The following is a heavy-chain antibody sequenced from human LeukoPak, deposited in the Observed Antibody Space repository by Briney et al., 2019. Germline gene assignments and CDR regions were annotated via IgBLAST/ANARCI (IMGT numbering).Heavy chain of an antibody. V-gene: IGHV3-49*04. CDR2: IRSRAYGGAI. CDR3: SRKGLRAGTSVD. D-gene: IGHD1/OR15-1a*01. J-gene: IGHJ4*02. CDR1: GFTFGDYA. Sequence: RSLRLSCTASGFTFGDYAMSWVRQAPGKGLEWVGFIRSRAYGGAIEYAASVKGRFTISRDDSKSIAYLQMNSLKTEDTAVYYCSRKGLRAGTSVDWGQGTLVTVSS.